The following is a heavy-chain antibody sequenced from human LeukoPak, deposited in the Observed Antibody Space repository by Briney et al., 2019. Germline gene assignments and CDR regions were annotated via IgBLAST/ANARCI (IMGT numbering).Heavy chain of an antibody. V-gene: IGHV4-39*01. CDR3: STRNILAWYFDL. Sequence: SETLSLTCTVSGGSISSSRYYWGWIRQPPGKGLEWIGSIYSSGSVYYNPSLKSQVTISLDTSKNQFSLKLSSVTAADTAVYYCSTRNILAWYFDLWGRGTLVTVSS. CDR2: IYSSGSV. CDR1: GGSISSSRYY. D-gene: IGHD3-9*01. J-gene: IGHJ2*01.